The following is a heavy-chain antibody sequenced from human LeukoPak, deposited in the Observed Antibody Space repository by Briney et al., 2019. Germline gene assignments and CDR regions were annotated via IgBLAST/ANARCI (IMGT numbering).Heavy chain of an antibody. D-gene: IGHD4-11*01. CDR1: GHTFTDSY. J-gene: IGHJ4*02. Sequence: GASVKVSCKASGHTFTDSYMYWVRLAPGQGLEWLGWINPNSGGTKYAQKFQGRVTMTRDTSINTAYMELSSLRFDDTAIYYCARTTTLTSLFDYWGQGTLVTVSS. V-gene: IGHV1-2*02. CDR2: INPNSGGT. CDR3: ARTTTLTSLFDY.